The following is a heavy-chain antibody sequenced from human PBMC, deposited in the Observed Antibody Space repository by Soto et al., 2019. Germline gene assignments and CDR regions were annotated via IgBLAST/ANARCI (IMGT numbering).Heavy chain of an antibody. CDR2: ISSSGSTI. J-gene: IGHJ6*03. Sequence: PGGSLRLSCAASGFTFSDYYMSWIRQAPGKGLEWVSYISSSGSTIYYADSVKGRFTISRDNAKNSLYLQMNSLRAEDTAVYYCARVVGYSSSWYITNHHYYYYCMDVWGKGTTVTVSS. CDR3: ARVVGYSSSWYITNHHYYYYCMDV. D-gene: IGHD6-13*01. CDR1: GFTFSDYY. V-gene: IGHV3-11*01.